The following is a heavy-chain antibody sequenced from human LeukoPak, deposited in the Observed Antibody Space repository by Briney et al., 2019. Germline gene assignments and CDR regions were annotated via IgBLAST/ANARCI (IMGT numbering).Heavy chain of an antibody. D-gene: IGHD2-21*02. CDR1: GGSISSYY. V-gene: IGHV4-4*07. CDR3: ARAISYCGGDCYLRDAFDI. J-gene: IGHJ3*02. Sequence: SETLSLTCTVSGGSISSYYWSWIRQPAGKGLEWIGRIYTSGSTNYNPSLKSRVTISVDTSKNQFSLKLSSVTAADTAVYYCARAISYCGGDCYLRDAFDIWGQGTMVTVSS. CDR2: IYTSGST.